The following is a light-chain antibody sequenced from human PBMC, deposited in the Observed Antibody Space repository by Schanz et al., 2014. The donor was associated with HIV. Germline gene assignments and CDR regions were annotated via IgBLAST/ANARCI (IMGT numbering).Light chain of an antibody. J-gene: IGLJ3*02. Sequence: QSALTQPPSASGSPGQSVTLSCTGTSSDVGDYNYVSWYQQHPGKAPKIMIYEVSKRPSGVPDRFSGSKSGNTASLTVSGLQAEDEAEYYCSSYAGTNNFWVFGGGTKLTVL. V-gene: IGLV2-8*01. CDR1: SSDVGDYNY. CDR2: EVS. CDR3: SSYAGTNNFWV.